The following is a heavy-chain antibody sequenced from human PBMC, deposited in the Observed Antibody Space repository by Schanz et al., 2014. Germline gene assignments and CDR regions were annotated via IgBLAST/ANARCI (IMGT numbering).Heavy chain of an antibody. CDR3: ARDSRPDYDFLTACYSIDY. CDR1: GFTFSSYA. J-gene: IGHJ4*02. CDR2: ISNDGSIK. D-gene: IGHD3-9*01. V-gene: IGHV3-30-3*01. Sequence: QVQLLQFGGGVVQPGRSLRLSCAASGFTFSSYAMHWVRQAPGKGLEWVALISNDGSIKYYADSVEGRFTISRDNSRNTLYLQMNSQRTEDTAVYYCARDSRPDYDFLTACYSIDYWGQGTLVTVSS.